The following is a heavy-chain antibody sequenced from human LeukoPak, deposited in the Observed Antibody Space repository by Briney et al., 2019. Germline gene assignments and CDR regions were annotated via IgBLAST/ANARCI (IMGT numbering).Heavy chain of an antibody. CDR1: GFTFDDYA. CDR3: ARGQDGYSSDY. V-gene: IGHV3-9*01. CDR2: ISWNSGSI. D-gene: IGHD6-13*01. J-gene: IGHJ4*02. Sequence: GGSLRLSCAASGFTFDDYAMHWVRQAPGKGLEWVSGISWNSGSIGYADSVKGRFTISRDNAKKSLYLQMNSLRAEDTAVYYCARGQDGYSSDYWGQGTLVTVSS.